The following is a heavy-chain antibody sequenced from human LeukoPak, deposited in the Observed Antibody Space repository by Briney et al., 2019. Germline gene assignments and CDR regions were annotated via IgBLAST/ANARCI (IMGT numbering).Heavy chain of an antibody. CDR3: TRVGAAYASGSYFSP. CDR2: INTAGNT. Sequence: GGSLRLSCAASGFTFSSYDMHWVRQTTGEGLEWVSGINTAGNTYYAGSVKGRFTISRENAKDSLFLQMNNLGAGDTAVYYCTRVGAAYASGSYFSPWGHGTLVTVSS. D-gene: IGHD3-10*01. V-gene: IGHV3-13*01. J-gene: IGHJ5*02. CDR1: GFTFSSYD.